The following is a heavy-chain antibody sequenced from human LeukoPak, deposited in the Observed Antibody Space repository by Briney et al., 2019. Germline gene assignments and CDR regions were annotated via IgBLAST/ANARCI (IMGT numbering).Heavy chain of an antibody. Sequence: GASVKVSCKASGYTFTSYGISWVRQAPGQGLEWMGWISAYNGNTNYAQKLQGRVTMTTDTSTGTAYMELRSLRSDDTAVYYCASIPIGYCSGGSCYKGSYYYYGMDVWGQGTTVTVSS. CDR2: ISAYNGNT. J-gene: IGHJ6*02. CDR3: ASIPIGYCSGGSCYKGSYYYYGMDV. CDR1: GYTFTSYG. V-gene: IGHV1-18*01. D-gene: IGHD2-15*01.